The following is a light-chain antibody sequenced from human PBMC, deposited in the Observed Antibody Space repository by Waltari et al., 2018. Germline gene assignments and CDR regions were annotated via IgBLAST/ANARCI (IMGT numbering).Light chain of an antibody. V-gene: IGLV2-14*01. CDR1: SSDVGGYNY. CDR2: DVS. CDR3: SSYTSSSTVV. Sequence: QSALTQPASVSGSPGQSITISCTGTSSDVGGYNYVSWYQQHPGKAPKLMIYDVSKRASGVSNSFAGDKSGNTAYLTISGLQAEDEADYYCSSYTSSSTVVFGGGTKLTVL. J-gene: IGLJ2*01.